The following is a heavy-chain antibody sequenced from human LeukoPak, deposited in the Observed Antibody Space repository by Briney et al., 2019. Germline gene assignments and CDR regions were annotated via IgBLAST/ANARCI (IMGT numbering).Heavy chain of an antibody. CDR3: ARGVKRTYYYDSSGYYGFY. CDR2: ISSSSSTI. Sequence: GGSLRLSCAASGFTFSSYAMRWVRQAPGKGLEWVSYISSSSSTIYYADSVKGRFTISRDNAKNSLYLQMNSLRAEDTAVYYCARGVKRTYYYDSSGYYGFYWGQGTLVTVSS. J-gene: IGHJ4*02. D-gene: IGHD3-22*01. V-gene: IGHV3-48*01. CDR1: GFTFSSYA.